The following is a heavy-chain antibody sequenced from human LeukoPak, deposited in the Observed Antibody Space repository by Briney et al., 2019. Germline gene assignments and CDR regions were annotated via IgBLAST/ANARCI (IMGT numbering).Heavy chain of an antibody. V-gene: IGHV1-46*01. CDR2: INPSGGST. CDR1: GYTFTSYY. J-gene: IGHJ6*03. Sequence: ASVKVSCKASGYTFTSYYMHWVRQAPGQGLEWMGIINPSGGSTSYAQKFQGRVTMTRDMSTSTVYMELSSLRSEDTAVYYCARNRYCSGGSCYPHYYYMDVWGKGTTVTVSS. D-gene: IGHD2-15*01. CDR3: ARNRYCSGGSCYPHYYYMDV.